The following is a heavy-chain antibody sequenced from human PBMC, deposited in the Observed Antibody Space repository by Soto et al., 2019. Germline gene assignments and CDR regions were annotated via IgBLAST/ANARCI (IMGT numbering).Heavy chain of an antibody. CDR3: ARVEFGIAADGGGYYYGMGV. J-gene: IGHJ6*02. D-gene: IGHD6-13*01. Sequence: EVQLVESGGGLVKPGGSLRLSCAASGFTFSSYSMNWVRQAPGKGLEWVSSISSSSSYIYYADSVKGRFTISRDNAKNPLYRHINSLRAEDTAVYYCARVEFGIAADGGGYYYGMGVWGQGTTDTVSS. V-gene: IGHV3-21*01. CDR1: GFTFSSYS. CDR2: ISSSSSYI.